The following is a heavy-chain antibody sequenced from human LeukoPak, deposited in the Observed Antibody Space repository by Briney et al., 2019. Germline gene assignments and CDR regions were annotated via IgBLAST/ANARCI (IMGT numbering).Heavy chain of an antibody. CDR2: IYSGGST. CDR3: ARARWFPPNCGMDV. J-gene: IGHJ6*02. D-gene: IGHD4-23*01. Sequence: GGSLRLSCAASGFTVSSNYMSWVRQAPGKGLEWVSVIYSGGSTYYADSVKGRFTISRDNSKNTLYLQMNSLRAEDTAVYYCARARWFPPNCGMDVWGQGTTVTVSS. V-gene: IGHV3-53*01. CDR1: GFTVSSNY.